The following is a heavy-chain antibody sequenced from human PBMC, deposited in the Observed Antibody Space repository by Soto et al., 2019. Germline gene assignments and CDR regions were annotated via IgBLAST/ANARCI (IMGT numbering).Heavy chain of an antibody. CDR1: GFIFSSYG. J-gene: IGHJ4*02. D-gene: IGHD6-13*01. Sequence: QVQLVESGGGVVQPGRSLRLSCVASGFIFSSYGMHWVRQAPGKGLEWVAVVWFDGSNEFYADSVKGRFTISRDNSKKTLFLQMNSLRAEVTAVYYCAKMVGVSVAAAGFDLWGQGTLVTVSS. V-gene: IGHV3-33*06. CDR2: VWFDGSNE. CDR3: AKMVGVSVAAAGFDL.